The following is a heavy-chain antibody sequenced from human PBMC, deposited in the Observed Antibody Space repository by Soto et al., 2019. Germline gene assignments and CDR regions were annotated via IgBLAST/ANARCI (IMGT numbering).Heavy chain of an antibody. CDR3: AKSWSFSGSYSPFDY. Sequence: EVQLLESGGGLVQPGGSLRLSCAASGFTFSNYAMSWVRQAPGKGLEWVSAISGSGGSTYYADSVKGRFTISRDNSKKTLYLQMNSLRAEDTAVYYCAKSWSFSGSYSPFDYWGQGTLVTVSS. V-gene: IGHV3-23*01. CDR2: ISGSGGST. J-gene: IGHJ4*02. D-gene: IGHD3-10*01. CDR1: GFTFSNYA.